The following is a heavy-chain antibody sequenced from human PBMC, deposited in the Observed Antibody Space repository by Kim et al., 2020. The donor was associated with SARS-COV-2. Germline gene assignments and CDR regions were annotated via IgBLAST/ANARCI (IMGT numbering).Heavy chain of an antibody. Sequence: SETLSLTCTVSGGSISYYYWSWIRQPPGKGLEWIGYIYYSGSTYYNPSLKSRVTISVDTSKNQFSLKLSSVTAADTAVYYCARGTTSPGKAFDICGQGT. CDR3: ARGTTSPGKAFDI. V-gene: IGHV4-59*13. J-gene: IGHJ3*02. CDR1: GGSISYYY. D-gene: IGHD4-17*01. CDR2: IYYSGST.